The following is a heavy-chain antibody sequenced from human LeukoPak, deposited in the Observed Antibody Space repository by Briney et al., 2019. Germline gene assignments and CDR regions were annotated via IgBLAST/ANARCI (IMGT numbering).Heavy chain of an antibody. J-gene: IGHJ6*03. D-gene: IGHD6-6*01. CDR3: AKEGICGWVAARPCYYYYMDV. V-gene: IGHV3-23*01. CDR2: ISGSGGST. CDR1: GFTFSSYA. Sequence: PGGSLRLSCTASGFTFSSYAMSWVRQAPGKGLEWVSAISGSGGSTYYADSVKGRFTISRDNSKNTLYLQMNSLRAEDTAVYYCAKEGICGWVAARPCYYYYMDVWGKGTTVTVSS.